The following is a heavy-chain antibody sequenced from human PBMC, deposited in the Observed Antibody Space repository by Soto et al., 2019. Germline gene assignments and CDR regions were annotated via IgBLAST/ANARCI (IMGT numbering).Heavy chain of an antibody. J-gene: IGHJ4*02. CDR2: ISGSGSTI. D-gene: IGHD3-22*01. V-gene: IGHV3-23*01. Sequence: GGSLRLSCAASGFTFSSYAVSWVRQAPGKGPEWISSISGSGSTIYYADSVKGRFTISRDNSKNTLYLQMSSLRAEDTAVYYCVKVFYYYDSSGYYYFDYWGQGTLVTVSS. CDR1: GFTFSSYA. CDR3: VKVFYYYDSSGYYYFDY.